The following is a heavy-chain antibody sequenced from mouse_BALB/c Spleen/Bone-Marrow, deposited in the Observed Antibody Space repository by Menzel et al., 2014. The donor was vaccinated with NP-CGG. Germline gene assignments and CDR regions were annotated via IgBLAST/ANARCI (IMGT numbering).Heavy chain of an antibody. J-gene: IGHJ4*01. Sequence: DVHLVESGGGLVQPGGSRKLSCAASGFTFSSFGMHWVRQAPEKGLEWVAYISSGSSTIYYADTVKGRFTISRDNPKNTLFLQMTSLRSEDTAMYYCASLTYYAMDYWGQGTSVTVSP. V-gene: IGHV5-17*02. CDR1: GFTFSSFG. CDR2: ISSGSSTI. CDR3: ASLTYYAMDY.